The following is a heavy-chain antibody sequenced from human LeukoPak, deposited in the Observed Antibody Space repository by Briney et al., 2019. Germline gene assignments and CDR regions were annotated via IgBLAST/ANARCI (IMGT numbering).Heavy chain of an antibody. CDR3: ARVVPAANWGYYFDY. Sequence: SETLSLTCTVSGGSISSSSYYWGWIRQPPGKGLEWIGSIYYSGSTYDNPSLKSRVTISVDTPKNQFFLKLSSVTAEDTAVYYCARVVPAANWGYYFDYWGQGTLVTVSS. V-gene: IGHV4-39*07. CDR2: IYYSGST. CDR1: GGSISSSSYY. D-gene: IGHD2-2*01. J-gene: IGHJ4*02.